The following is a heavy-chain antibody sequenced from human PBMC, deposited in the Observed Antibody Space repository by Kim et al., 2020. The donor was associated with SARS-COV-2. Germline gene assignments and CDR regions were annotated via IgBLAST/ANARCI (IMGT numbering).Heavy chain of an antibody. D-gene: IGHD4-17*01. V-gene: IGHV4-34*01. CDR1: GGSFSGYY. J-gene: IGHJ6*02. CDR3: ARGTTVTTFYYYYYGMDV. Sequence: SETLSLTCAVYGGSFSGYYWSWIRQPPGKGLEWIGEINHSGSTNYNPSLKSRITISVDTSMNQFSLKLSSVTAADTAVYYCARGTTVTTFYYYYYGMDVWSQGTTVTVSS. CDR2: INHSGST.